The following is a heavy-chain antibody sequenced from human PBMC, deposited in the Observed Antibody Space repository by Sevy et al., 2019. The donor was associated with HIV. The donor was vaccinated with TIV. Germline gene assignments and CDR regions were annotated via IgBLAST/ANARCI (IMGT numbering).Heavy chain of an antibody. CDR3: VKEAPRNNYDTSGSFDY. Sequence: GGSLRLSCAASRFTFSTYAMSWVRQAPGKGLEWVSAITGSGGTTYYVHSVRGRVTISGDKSKNTLYLQRNSLRADDTAVYYCVKEAPRNNYDTSGSFDYWGQGTPVTVSS. J-gene: IGHJ4*02. V-gene: IGHV3-23*01. D-gene: IGHD3-22*01. CDR2: ITGSGGTT. CDR1: RFTFSTYA.